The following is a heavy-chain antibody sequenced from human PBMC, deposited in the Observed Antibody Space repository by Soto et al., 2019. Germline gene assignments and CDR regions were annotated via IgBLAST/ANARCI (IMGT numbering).Heavy chain of an antibody. CDR3: ASDWSSSLAWGLRH. D-gene: IGHD6-6*01. Sequence: EVQLVESGGGMVQPGGSLRLSCRGSGLMFDDYAMHWVRQSPGKGLEWVSGISWNSRTVTYADSVRGRFLISRDNAENSLVLHLNSLTSEDTDVYVCASDWSSSLAWGLRHWGQGILVTVSS. CDR2: ISWNSRTV. J-gene: IGHJ4*02. CDR1: GLMFDDYA. V-gene: IGHV3-9*01.